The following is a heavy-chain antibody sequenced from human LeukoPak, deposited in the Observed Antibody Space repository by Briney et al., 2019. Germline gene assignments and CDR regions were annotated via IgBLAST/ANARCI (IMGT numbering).Heavy chain of an antibody. Sequence: PGGSLRLSCAASGFTFSSYSMNWVRQAPGKGLEWVSYISSSSSTIYYADSVKGRLTISRDNAKNSLYLQMNSLRDEDTAVYYCARVAGKYNRDAFDIWGQGTMVTVSS. D-gene: IGHD1-20*01. V-gene: IGHV3-48*02. J-gene: IGHJ3*02. CDR3: ARVAGKYNRDAFDI. CDR1: GFTFSSYS. CDR2: ISSSSSTI.